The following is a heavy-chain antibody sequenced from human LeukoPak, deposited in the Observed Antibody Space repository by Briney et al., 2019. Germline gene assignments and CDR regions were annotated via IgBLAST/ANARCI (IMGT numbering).Heavy chain of an antibody. CDR2: IYTSGST. J-gene: IGHJ6*03. CDR3: ARLAGKYYMDV. V-gene: IGHV4-4*09. Sequence: SETLSLTCTVSGGSISSYYWSWIRRPPGKGLEWIGYIYTSGSTNYNPSLKSRVTISVDTSKNQFSLKLSSVAAADTAVYYCARLAGKYYMDVWGKGTTVTVSS. D-gene: IGHD6-19*01. CDR1: GGSISSYY.